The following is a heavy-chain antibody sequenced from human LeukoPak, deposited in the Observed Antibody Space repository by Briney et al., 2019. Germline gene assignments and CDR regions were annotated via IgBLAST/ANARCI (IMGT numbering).Heavy chain of an antibody. Sequence: SVKVSCKASGGTFSSYAISWVRQAPGQGLEWMGRIIPILGIANYAQKFQGRVTITAEKSTSTAYMELSSLRSEDKAVYYCARGGNYGSGSYYVDWFDPWGQGTLVSVSS. CDR3: ARGGNYGSGSYYVDWFDP. J-gene: IGHJ5*02. D-gene: IGHD3-10*01. CDR2: IIPILGIA. V-gene: IGHV1-69*04. CDR1: GGTFSSYA.